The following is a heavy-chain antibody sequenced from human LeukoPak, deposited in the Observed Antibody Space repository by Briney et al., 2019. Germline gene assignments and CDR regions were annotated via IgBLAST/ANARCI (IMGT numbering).Heavy chain of an antibody. D-gene: IGHD2-2*01. CDR2: ISGDSSYI. J-gene: IGHJ3*02. CDR1: GFTFSSYS. CDR3: AKDYWGTMPDAFDI. V-gene: IGHV3-21*04. Sequence: GGSLRLSCAASGFTFSSYSMNWVRQAPGKGLEWVSSISGDSSYISYAESVRGRFTISRDNAKNSLSLQMNSLRAEDTAVYYCAKDYWGTMPDAFDIWGQGTMVTVSS.